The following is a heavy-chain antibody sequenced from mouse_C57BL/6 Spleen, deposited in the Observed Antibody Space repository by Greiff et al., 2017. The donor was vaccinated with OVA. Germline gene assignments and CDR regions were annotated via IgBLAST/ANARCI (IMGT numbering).Heavy chain of an antibody. V-gene: IGHV1-78*01. CDR2: IYPRDGST. CDR1: GYTFTDHT. CDR3: AMSTTVGYFDV. D-gene: IGHD1-1*01. J-gene: IGHJ1*03. Sequence: QVQLQQSDAELVKPGASVKISCKASGYTFTDHTIHWLKQRPEKGLEWIGSIYPRDGSTKYNEKFKGKATLTADKSSSTAYMQLNSLTSEDAADYFCAMSTTVGYFDVWGTGTTVTVAS.